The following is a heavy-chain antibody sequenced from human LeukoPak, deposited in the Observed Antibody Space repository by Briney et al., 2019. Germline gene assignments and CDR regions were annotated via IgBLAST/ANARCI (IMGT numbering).Heavy chain of an antibody. Sequence: PSETLSLTCTVSGGSISSYYWSWIWQPPGKGLEWIGYIYYSGSTNYNPSLKSRVTISVDTPKNQFSLKLSSVTAADTAVYYCARRGGYSYGYFDYWGQGTLVTVSS. CDR1: GGSISSYY. CDR3: ARRGGYSYGYFDY. CDR2: IYYSGST. D-gene: IGHD5-18*01. J-gene: IGHJ4*02. V-gene: IGHV4-59*08.